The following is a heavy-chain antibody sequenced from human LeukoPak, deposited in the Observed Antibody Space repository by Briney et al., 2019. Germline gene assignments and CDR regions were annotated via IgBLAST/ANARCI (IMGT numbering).Heavy chain of an antibody. CDR3: ASLQYYFYYMDV. Sequence: SQTLSLTCNVSGGSISSGDYYWSWIRQHPGKGLEWIGYISYSGSTYHNPSLKSRLTISLDTSANRFSLKLSSVTAEDTAIYYCASLQYYFYYMDVWGKGTTVTVSS. CDR1: GGSISSGDYY. J-gene: IGHJ6*03. CDR2: ISYSGST. V-gene: IGHV4-31*03.